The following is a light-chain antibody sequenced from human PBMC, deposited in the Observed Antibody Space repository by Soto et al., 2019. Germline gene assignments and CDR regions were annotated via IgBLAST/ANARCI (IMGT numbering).Light chain of an antibody. CDR2: DAS. Sequence: EIVLTKSPGTLSLSPEESATLSCRAGQSVSSSYLAWYQQKPGQAHRLLIFDASNRATGMPDRFSGGGSGTDFTLTISRLEPEEYAVFYCQQYGSFPLTFGGGTTVEIK. V-gene: IGKV3-20*01. CDR1: QSVSSSY. CDR3: QQYGSFPLT. J-gene: IGKJ4*02.